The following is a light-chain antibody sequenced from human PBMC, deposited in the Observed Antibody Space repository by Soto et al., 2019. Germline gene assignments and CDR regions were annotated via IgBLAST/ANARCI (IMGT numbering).Light chain of an antibody. V-gene: IGLV2-14*01. CDR1: SSDVGGYNH. J-gene: IGLJ1*01. CDR3: NSHTASTTRI. CDR2: EVT. Sequence: QSALTQPASVSGSPGQSITISCTGTSSDVGGYNHVSWYQHHPGKAPKLLIYEVTKRPSRVSNRFSGSKSGDTASLTISGLQAEDEADYYRNSHTASTTRIFGTGTKLTVL.